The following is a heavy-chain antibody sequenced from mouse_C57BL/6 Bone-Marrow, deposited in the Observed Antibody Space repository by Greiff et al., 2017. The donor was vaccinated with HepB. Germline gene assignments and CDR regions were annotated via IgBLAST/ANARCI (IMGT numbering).Heavy chain of an antibody. CDR1: GYTFTGYW. Sequence: VQVVESGAELMKPGASVKLSCKATGYTFTGYWIEWVKQRPGHGLEWIGEILPGSGSTNYNEKFKGKATFTADTSSNTAYMQLSSLTTEDSAIYYCARRRVYYYGSFYAMDYWGQGTSVTVSS. V-gene: IGHV1-9*01. J-gene: IGHJ4*01. CDR3: ARRRVYYYGSFYAMDY. CDR2: ILPGSGST. D-gene: IGHD1-1*01.